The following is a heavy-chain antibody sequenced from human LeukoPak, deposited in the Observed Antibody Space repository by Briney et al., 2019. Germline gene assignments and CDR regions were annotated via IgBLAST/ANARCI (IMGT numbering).Heavy chain of an antibody. J-gene: IGHJ3*02. D-gene: IGHD4-17*01. Sequence: SETLSLTCTVSGVSIRSSSYYWGWIRQPPGKGLEWIGSIYYSGSTYYNPSLKSRVTISVDTSKNQFSLKLSSVTAADTAVYYCASASPTVTSDAFDIWGQGTMVTVSS. CDR3: ASASPTVTSDAFDI. V-gene: IGHV4-39*01. CDR1: GVSIRSSSYY. CDR2: IYYSGST.